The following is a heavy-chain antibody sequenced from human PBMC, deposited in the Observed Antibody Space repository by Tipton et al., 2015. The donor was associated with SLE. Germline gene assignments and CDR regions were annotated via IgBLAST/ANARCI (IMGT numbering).Heavy chain of an antibody. CDR3: ARVGGSGWPGSSDV. J-gene: IGHJ6*02. Sequence: SLRLSCAASGFTFDDYAMHWVRQAPGKGLEWVSGISWNSGSIGYADSVKGRFTISRDNAKNSLYLQMNSLRAEDTAVYYCARVGGSGWPGSSDVWGQGTTVTVSS. D-gene: IGHD6-19*01. CDR1: GFTFDDYA. CDR2: ISWNSGSI. V-gene: IGHV3-9*01.